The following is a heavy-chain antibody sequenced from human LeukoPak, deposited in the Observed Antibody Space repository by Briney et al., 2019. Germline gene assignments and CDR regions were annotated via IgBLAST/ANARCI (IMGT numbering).Heavy chain of an antibody. J-gene: IGHJ4*02. CDR1: GGSFSGYY. CDR2: INHSGST. CDR3: ARLGDIVVVPAAITQFGSSGPEYYFDY. Sequence: SETLSLTCAVYGGSFSGYYWSWIRQPPGKGLEWIGEINHSGSTNYNPSLKSRVTISVDTSKNQFSLKLSSVTAADTAVYYCARLGDIVVVPAAITQFGSSGPEYYFDYWGQGTLVTVSS. V-gene: IGHV4-34*01. D-gene: IGHD2-2*01.